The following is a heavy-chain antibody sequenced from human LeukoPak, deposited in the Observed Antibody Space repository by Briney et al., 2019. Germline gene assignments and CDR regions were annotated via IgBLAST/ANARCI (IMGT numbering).Heavy chain of an antibody. CDR3: ARVGGWELED. Sequence: SETLSLTCTVSGYSISSGYYWSWIRQPPGKGLEWIGYIYHSGSTYYNPSLKSRVTISVDRSKNQFSLKLSSVTAADTAVYYCARVGGWELEDWGQGTLVTVSS. CDR1: GYSISSGYY. CDR2: IYHSGST. V-gene: IGHV4-38-2*02. D-gene: IGHD1-26*01. J-gene: IGHJ4*02.